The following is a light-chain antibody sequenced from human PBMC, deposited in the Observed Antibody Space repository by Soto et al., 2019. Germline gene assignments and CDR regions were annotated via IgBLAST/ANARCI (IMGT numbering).Light chain of an antibody. CDR1: SSDVGGYNY. CDR2: DVS. CDR3: SSYTGSNKLV. J-gene: IGLJ2*01. V-gene: IGLV2-8*01. Sequence: QSALTQPPSASGSPGQSVTISCAGTSSDVGGYNYVSWYQHHPGKAPKIIIYDVSKRPSGVPDRFSGSKSGNTASLTVSGLQAEDEADYYCSSYTGSNKLVFGGGTKLTVL.